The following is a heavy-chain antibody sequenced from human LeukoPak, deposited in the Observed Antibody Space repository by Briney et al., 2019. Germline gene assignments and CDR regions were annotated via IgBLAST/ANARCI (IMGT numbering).Heavy chain of an antibody. J-gene: IGHJ4*02. D-gene: IGHD6-19*01. Sequence: GGSLRLSCAASGFTFSSYAMSWVRQAPGKGLEWVSAISGSGGSTYYADSVKGRFTISRDNSKNTLYLQMNSLRAEDTAVYYCAKDRRSGWYQPRSFDYWGQGTLVTVSS. V-gene: IGHV3-23*01. CDR2: ISGSGGST. CDR1: GFTFSSYA. CDR3: AKDRRSGWYQPRSFDY.